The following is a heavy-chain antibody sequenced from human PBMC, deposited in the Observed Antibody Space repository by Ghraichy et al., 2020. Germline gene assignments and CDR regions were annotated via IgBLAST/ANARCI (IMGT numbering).Heavy chain of an antibody. Sequence: GESLNISCAASGFTFSNYAMNWVRQAPGKGPEWVSTIGGYGATAYYADSVKGRFTISRDNSKNTLSLQMNSLRAEDTALYYCAKVGRAIDTSSWYIEFASWGQGTLVTVSS. D-gene: IGHD6-13*01. CDR3: AKVGRAIDTSSWYIEFAS. CDR1: GFTFSNYA. CDR2: IGGYGATA. J-gene: IGHJ4*02. V-gene: IGHV3-23*01.